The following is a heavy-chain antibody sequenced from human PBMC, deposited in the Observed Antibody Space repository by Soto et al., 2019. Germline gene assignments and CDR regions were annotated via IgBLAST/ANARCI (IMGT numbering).Heavy chain of an antibody. CDR3: ARDRGAILWFGAPDAENYYMDV. J-gene: IGHJ6*03. Sequence: ASVKVSCKASGYTFTSYAMHWVRQAPGQRLEWMGWINAGNGNTKYSQKFQGRVTITRDTSASTAYMELSSLRSEDTAVYYCARDRGAILWFGAPDAENYYMDVWGKGTTVTVSS. V-gene: IGHV1-3*01. D-gene: IGHD3-10*01. CDR1: GYTFTSYA. CDR2: INAGNGNT.